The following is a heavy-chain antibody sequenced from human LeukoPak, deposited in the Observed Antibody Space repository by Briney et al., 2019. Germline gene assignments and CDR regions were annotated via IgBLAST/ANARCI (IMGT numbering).Heavy chain of an antibody. Sequence: ASVKVSCKVSGYTLTELSMHWVRQAPGKGLEWMGGFDPEDGETIYAQKFQGRVTMTEDTSTDTAYMELSSLRSEDTAVYYCARDRLSMTMVRGTANWFDPWGQGTLVTVSS. J-gene: IGHJ5*02. V-gene: IGHV1-24*01. CDR2: FDPEDGET. D-gene: IGHD3-10*01. CDR3: ARDRLSMTMVRGTANWFDP. CDR1: GYTLTELS.